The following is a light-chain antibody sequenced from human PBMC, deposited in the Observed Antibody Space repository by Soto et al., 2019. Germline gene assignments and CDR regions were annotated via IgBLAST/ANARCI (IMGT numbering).Light chain of an antibody. CDR3: QSYDSSLSGWV. CDR1: SSNIGAGYD. Sequence: QSVLTQPPSVSGAPGQRVTISCTGSSSNIGAGYDVHWYQQLPGTAPKLLIYGNSNRPSGVPDRCSGSKSGTSASLAITGLQAEDEAEYYGQSYDSSLSGWVFGGGTKLTVL. CDR2: GNS. J-gene: IGLJ3*02. V-gene: IGLV1-40*01.